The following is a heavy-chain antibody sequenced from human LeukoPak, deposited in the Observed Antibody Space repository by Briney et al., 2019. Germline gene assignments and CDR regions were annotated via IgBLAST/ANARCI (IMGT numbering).Heavy chain of an antibody. D-gene: IGHD4-17*01. CDR2: LVAYNGNT. V-gene: IGHV1-18*01. CDR1: GFTFNNYV. J-gene: IGHJ5*01. CDR3: ATSASLNDYGDYGSVAS. Sequence: ASVKVSCKASGFTFNNYVITWARQAPGQGLEWMGCLVAYNGNTNYAQKIQGRVTMTTDRSMNTAYMDLRSLRSDDTAVYYCATSASLNDYGDYGSVASWGQGTLVTVSS.